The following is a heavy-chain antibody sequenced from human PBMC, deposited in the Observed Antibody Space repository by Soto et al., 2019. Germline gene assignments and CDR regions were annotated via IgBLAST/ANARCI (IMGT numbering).Heavy chain of an antibody. CDR2: ITGSGGTT. D-gene: IGHD2-15*01. CDR3: AKAGYCSGGSCYGMDV. V-gene: IGHV3-23*01. J-gene: IGHJ6*02. CDR1: GFPLRNYA. Sequence: GGSLRLSCAASGFPLRNYAVSWVRQAPGGGLEWVSHITGSGGTTYYADSVKGRFTISRDNSKNTVSLQMNSLRAEDTAVYYCAKAGYCSGGSCYGMDVWGQGTTVTVSS.